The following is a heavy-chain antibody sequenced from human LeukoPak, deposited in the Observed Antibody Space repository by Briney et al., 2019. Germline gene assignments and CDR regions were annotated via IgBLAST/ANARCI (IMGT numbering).Heavy chain of an antibody. D-gene: IGHD4-23*01. CDR2: IIPIFGTA. CDR3: ARNSKATTVVWSADY. J-gene: IGHJ4*02. CDR1: GGTFSSYA. V-gene: IGHV1-69*13. Sequence: SVNVSCKASGGTFSSYAISWVRQAPGQGLEWMGGIIPIFGTANYAQKFQGRVTITADESTSTAYMELSSLRSEDTAVYYCARNSKATTVVWSADYWGQGTLVTVSS.